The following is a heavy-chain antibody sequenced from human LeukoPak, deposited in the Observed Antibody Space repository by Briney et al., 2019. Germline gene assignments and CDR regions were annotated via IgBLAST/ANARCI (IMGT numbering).Heavy chain of an antibody. CDR2: ISDGGST. CDR3: ARGRRDPL. CDR1: GSSISSYY. Sequence: SETLSLTCTVSGSSISSYYWSWLRQPPGTGLEWIGYISDGGSTNYNPSLKSRVTISVDMSKNQLSLKLSSVTAADTAVYYCARGRRDPLWGRGTLVTVSS. V-gene: IGHV4-59*12. J-gene: IGHJ2*01. D-gene: IGHD5-24*01.